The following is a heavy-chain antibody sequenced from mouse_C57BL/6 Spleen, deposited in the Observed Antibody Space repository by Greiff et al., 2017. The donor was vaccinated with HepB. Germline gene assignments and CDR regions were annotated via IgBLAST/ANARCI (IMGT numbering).Heavy chain of an antibody. CDR3: AREGVTNAMDY. D-gene: IGHD2-2*01. CDR2: ISNGGGST. Sequence: EVMLVESGGGLVQPGGSLKLSCAASGFTFSDYYMYWVRQTPEKRLEWVAYISNGGGSTYYPDTVKGRFTISRDNAKNTLYLQMSRLKSEDTAMYYCAREGVTNAMDYWGQGTSVTVSS. CDR1: GFTFSDYY. J-gene: IGHJ4*01. V-gene: IGHV5-12*01.